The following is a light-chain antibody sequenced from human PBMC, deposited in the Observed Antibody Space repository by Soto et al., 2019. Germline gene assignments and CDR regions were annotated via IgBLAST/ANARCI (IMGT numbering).Light chain of an antibody. Sequence: AIQMTQSPSSLSASVGDRVTITCRASQGIRNDLGWYQQRPGQAPKLLIYAASNLHSGVPSRFSGSGSGTDFTLTISSLQPEDFATYYCLQDYHYPFTFGQGTNLEIK. CDR3: LQDYHYPFT. CDR2: AAS. V-gene: IGKV1-6*01. J-gene: IGKJ2*01. CDR1: QGIRND.